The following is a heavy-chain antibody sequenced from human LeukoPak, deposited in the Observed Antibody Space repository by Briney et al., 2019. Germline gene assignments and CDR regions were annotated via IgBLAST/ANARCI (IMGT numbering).Heavy chain of an antibody. CDR1: GFTFNYYE. CDR2: ISRSGDTI. V-gene: IGHV3-48*03. CDR3: ARDYASDY. Sequence: GGSLRLSCVASGFTFNYYEMNWVRLAPGKGLEWVSYISRSGDTIYFADSVKGRFTISRDNAKNSLYLQMSSLRAEDTAVYYCARDYASDYWGQGTLVTVSS. D-gene: IGHD3-10*01. J-gene: IGHJ4*02.